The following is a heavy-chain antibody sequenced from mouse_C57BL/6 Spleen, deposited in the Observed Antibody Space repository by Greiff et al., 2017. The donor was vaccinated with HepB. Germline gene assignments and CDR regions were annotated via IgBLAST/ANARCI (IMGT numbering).Heavy chain of an antibody. CDR3: TRDGSSPWYFDV. CDR1: GFTFSDAW. CDR2: IRNKANNHAT. D-gene: IGHD1-1*01. V-gene: IGHV6-6*01. Sequence: EVKLVESGGGLVQPGGSMKLSCAASGFTFSDAWMDWVRQSPEKGLEWVAEIRNKANNHATYYAESVKGRFTISRDDSKSSVYLQMNSLRAEDTGIYYCTRDGSSPWYFDVWGTGTTVTVSS. J-gene: IGHJ1*03.